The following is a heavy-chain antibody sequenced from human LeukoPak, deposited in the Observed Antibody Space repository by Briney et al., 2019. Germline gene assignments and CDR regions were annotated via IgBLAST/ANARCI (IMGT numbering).Heavy chain of an antibody. CDR1: GFTFSSYA. Sequence: GGSLRLSCAASGFTFSSYAMHWVRQAPGKGLEWVAVISFDGSNKYYADSVKGRFTISRENSKNTQYLQMNSLRAEDAAVYYGSRDLDCGGDCVYNWFDPWGQGTLVTVSS. CDR3: SRDLDCGGDCVYNWFDP. D-gene: IGHD2-21*02. V-gene: IGHV3-30-3*01. CDR2: ISFDGSNK. J-gene: IGHJ5*02.